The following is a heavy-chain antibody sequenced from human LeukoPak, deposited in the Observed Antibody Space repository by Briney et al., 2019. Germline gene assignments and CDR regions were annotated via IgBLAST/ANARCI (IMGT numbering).Heavy chain of an antibody. Sequence: PGGSLRLSCASSGFTSSNTWMNWVRQAPGMGLEWVGRIKRKSDVGAIDYAAPVKGRFTISRDDSKNTLYLQMNGLKTEDTAAYYCTTDPGDHYDRSALTYWGQGTLVTVSS. J-gene: IGHJ4*02. CDR3: TTDPGDHYDRSALTY. CDR1: GFTSSNTW. V-gene: IGHV3-15*01. CDR2: IKRKSDVGAI. D-gene: IGHD3-22*01.